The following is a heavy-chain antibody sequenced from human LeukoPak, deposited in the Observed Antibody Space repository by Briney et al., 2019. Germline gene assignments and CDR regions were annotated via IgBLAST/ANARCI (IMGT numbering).Heavy chain of an antibody. J-gene: IGHJ4*02. D-gene: IGHD4-23*01. V-gene: IGHV3-66*01. CDR1: GFTVSSNY. CDR2: IYSGGIT. CDR3: ARVVIRPYYFDY. Sequence: PGGSLRLSCAISGFTVSSNYMSWVRQAPGKGLEWVSVIYSGGITDYAYSVKGGFTISRDNSKNTLHLQMNNLRAEDTAVYYCARVVIRPYYFDYWGQGTLVTVSS.